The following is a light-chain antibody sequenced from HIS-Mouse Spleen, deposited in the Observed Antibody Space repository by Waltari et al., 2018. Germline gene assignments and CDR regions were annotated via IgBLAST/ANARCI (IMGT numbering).Light chain of an antibody. CDR2: EVS. CDR3: SSYTSSSTLV. V-gene: IGLV2-14*01. J-gene: IGLJ3*02. Sequence: ARTPPASVAASPAPSITTSCPGPRRAVRGSHYPPWYQQHPGKPPKLMIYEVSNRPSGVSNRFSGSKSGNTASLTISGLQAEDEADYYCSSYTSSSTLVFGGGTKLTVL. CDR1: RRAVRGSHY.